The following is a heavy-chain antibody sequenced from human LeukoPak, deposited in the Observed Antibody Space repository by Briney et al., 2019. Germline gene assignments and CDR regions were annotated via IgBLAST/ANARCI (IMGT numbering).Heavy chain of an antibody. CDR3: AKRAYGGGFEY. Sequence: PSETLSLTCTVSGGSISSSGYWWGWLRQPPGKGLEWIGTIYDYGTTYYNPSLKSRVTISADTSKDQFSLEVNSVTAADTAVYYCAKRAYGGGFEYWGQGTLVTVSS. V-gene: IGHV4-39*01. D-gene: IGHD4-23*01. CDR1: GGSISSSGYW. J-gene: IGHJ4*02. CDR2: IYDYGTT.